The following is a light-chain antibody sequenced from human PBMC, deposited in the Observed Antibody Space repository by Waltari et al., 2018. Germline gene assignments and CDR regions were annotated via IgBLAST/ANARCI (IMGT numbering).Light chain of an antibody. J-gene: IGKJ2*01. V-gene: IGKV4-1*01. Sequence: DIVMTQSPDSLAVSLGERATINCKSSQSVLYSSNNKNYLGWYQQKPGRPPNRLIYRASTREPGVPDRVSGSGSGTDFTLTISSLQAEDVAVYYCQQFYTTPYTFGQGTKLEIK. CDR2: RAS. CDR1: QSVLYSSNNKNY. CDR3: QQFYTTPYT.